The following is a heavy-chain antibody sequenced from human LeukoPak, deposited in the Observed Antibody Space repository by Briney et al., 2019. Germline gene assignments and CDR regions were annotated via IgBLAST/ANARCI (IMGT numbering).Heavy chain of an antibody. CDR3: ARDGVRITIFGVASRGMDV. CDR2: ISSSGSTI. CDR1: GFTFSDYY. Sequence: PGGSLRLSCAASGFTFSDYYMSWLRQAPGKGLEWVSYISSSGSTIYYADSVKGRFTISRDNAKNSLYLQMNSLRAEDTAVYYCARDGVRITIFGVASRGMDVWGQGTTVTVSS. J-gene: IGHJ6*02. V-gene: IGHV3-11*01. D-gene: IGHD3-3*01.